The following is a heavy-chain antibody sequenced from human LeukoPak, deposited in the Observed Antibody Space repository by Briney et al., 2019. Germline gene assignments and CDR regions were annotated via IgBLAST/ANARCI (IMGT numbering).Heavy chain of an antibody. J-gene: IGHJ3*02. CDR3: AKRDASTSDAVDI. Sequence: GESLKISCKASGYTFTNYWIGWVRQMPGKGLEWMGIIYPGDSNTRYSPSFQERVLISADKSVSTTYLHWGSLQASDTAMFFCAKRDASTSDAVDIWGQGTMVTVS. CDR2: IYPGDSNT. CDR1: GYTFTNYW. D-gene: IGHD3-16*01. V-gene: IGHV5-51*01.